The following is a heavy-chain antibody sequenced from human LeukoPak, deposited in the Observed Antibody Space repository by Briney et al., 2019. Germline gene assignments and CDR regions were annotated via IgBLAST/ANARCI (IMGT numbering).Heavy chain of an antibody. CDR3: AKAYGDYWPHYYYYGMDV. CDR2: ISYDGSNK. J-gene: IGHJ6*02. Sequence: GGSLRLSCAASGFTFSSYGMHWVRQAPGKGLEWVAVISYDGSNKYYTDSVKGRFTISRDNSKNTLYLQMNSLRAEDTAVYYCAKAYGDYWPHYYYYGMDVWGQGTTVTVSS. D-gene: IGHD4-17*01. V-gene: IGHV3-30*18. CDR1: GFTFSSYG.